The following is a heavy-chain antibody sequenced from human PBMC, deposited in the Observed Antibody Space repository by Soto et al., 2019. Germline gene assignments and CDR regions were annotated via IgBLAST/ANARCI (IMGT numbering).Heavy chain of an antibody. CDR3: AKGGNRHYDFWSDY. J-gene: IGHJ4*02. CDR1: GFNFNNYA. D-gene: IGHD3-3*01. CDR2: INWNSGRM. Sequence: EVQLVESGGGLAQPGGSLRLSCAASGFNFNNYAMHWVRQAPGQGLEWVSGINWNSGRMVYADSVKGRFTISRDNAKNSLYSQMNSLRPEDTAFYYCAKGGNRHYDFWSDYWGQGTLVTVSS. V-gene: IGHV3-9*01.